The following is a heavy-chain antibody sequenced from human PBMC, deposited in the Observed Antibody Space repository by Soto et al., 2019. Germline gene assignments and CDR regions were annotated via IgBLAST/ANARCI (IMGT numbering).Heavy chain of an antibody. V-gene: IGHV4-30-4*01. J-gene: IGHJ6*02. Sequence: KTSETLSLTCTVSGGSISSGDYYWSWIRQPPGKGLEWIGYIYYSGSTYYNPSLKSRVTISVDTSKNQFSLKLSSVTAADTAVYYCARDGGLAARLYYYGMDVWGQGTTVTVSS. D-gene: IGHD6-6*01. CDR2: IYYSGST. CDR3: ARDGGLAARLYYYGMDV. CDR1: GGSISSGDYY.